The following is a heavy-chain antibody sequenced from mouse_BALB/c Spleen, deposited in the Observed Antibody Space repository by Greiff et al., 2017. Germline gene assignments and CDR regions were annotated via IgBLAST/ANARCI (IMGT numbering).Heavy chain of an antibody. CDR2: ISYSGST. D-gene: IGHD1-1*01. CDR3: AIYGSSSGGY. Sequence: EVQLQQSGPGLVKPSQSLSLTCTVTGYSITSDYAWNWIRQFPGNKLEWMGYISYSGSTSYNPSLKSRISITRDTSKNQFFLQLNSVTTEDTATYYCAIYGSSSGGYWGQGTTLTVSS. CDR1: GYSITSDYA. J-gene: IGHJ2*01. V-gene: IGHV3-2*02.